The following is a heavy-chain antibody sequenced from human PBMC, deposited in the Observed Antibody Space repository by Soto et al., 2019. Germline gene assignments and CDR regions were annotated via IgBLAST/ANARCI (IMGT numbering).Heavy chain of an antibody. CDR2: INHSGST. J-gene: IGHJ6*02. D-gene: IGHD6-19*01. V-gene: IGHV4-34*01. Sequence: LSLTCAVYGGSFSGYCWSWIRQPPGKGLEWIGEINHSGSTNYNPSLKSRVTISVDTSKNQFSLKLSSVTAADTAVYYCARMSSIAVAGTWYYYGMDVWGQGTTVTVSS. CDR3: ARMSSIAVAGTWYYYGMDV. CDR1: GGSFSGYC.